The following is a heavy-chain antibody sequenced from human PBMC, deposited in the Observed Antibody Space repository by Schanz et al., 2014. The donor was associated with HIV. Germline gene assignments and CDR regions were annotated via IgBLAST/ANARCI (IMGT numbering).Heavy chain of an antibody. V-gene: IGHV1-69*01. CDR2: ILPTFATA. CDR1: GGTFSSHA. Sequence: QVQLVQSGAEVKKPGSSVKVSCKASGGTFSSHAISWVRQAPGQGLEWMGGILPTFATANYAQKFQGRVTMTADESTTTTYMEVRSLRSDDTAVYYCAKSPIFGDVIFYGMDVWGQGTTVTVSS. J-gene: IGHJ6*02. CDR3: AKSPIFGDVIFYGMDV. D-gene: IGHD3-3*02.